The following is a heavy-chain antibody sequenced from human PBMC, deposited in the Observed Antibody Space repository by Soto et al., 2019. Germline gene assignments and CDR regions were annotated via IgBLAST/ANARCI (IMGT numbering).Heavy chain of an antibody. V-gene: IGHV4-31*03. CDR2: IYVTGAV. D-gene: IGHD2-21*01. CDR1: GAALNSGNYY. CDR3: ARLRIATNNYKWFDP. J-gene: IGHJ5*02. Sequence: SETLSLTCSVCGAALNSGNYYWSLIRQVPGKGLEWIGHIYVTGAVDYNPSLRDRITISQDTSERQFSLNLRLVTAADTAVYYCARLRIATNNYKWFDPWGQGTLVTVS.